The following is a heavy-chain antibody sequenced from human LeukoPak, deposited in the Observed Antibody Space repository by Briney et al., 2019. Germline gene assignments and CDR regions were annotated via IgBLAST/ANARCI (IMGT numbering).Heavy chain of an antibody. D-gene: IGHD2-21*02. Sequence: GGSLRLSCAASGFTFSSYSMNWVRQAPGKGLEWVAHINPDGRDTYYVDSVKGRFTISRDNAQNSMYLQMNSLRVEDTAVYYCATWGDTTAEYFQRWGQGTLVTVSS. CDR3: ATWGDTTAEYFQR. CDR2: INPDGRDT. CDR1: GFTFSSYS. V-gene: IGHV3-7*01. J-gene: IGHJ1*01.